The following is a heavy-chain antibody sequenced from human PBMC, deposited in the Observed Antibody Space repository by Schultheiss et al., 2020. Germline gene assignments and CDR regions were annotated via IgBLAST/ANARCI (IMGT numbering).Heavy chain of an antibody. CDR1: GFTFSSYA. CDR3: AREEQWLEKYYYGMDV. D-gene: IGHD6-19*01. V-gene: IGHV3-23*01. CDR2: ISDSGVNT. J-gene: IGHJ6*02. Sequence: GGSLRLSCAASGFTFSSYAMSWVRQAPGKGLEWISGISDSGVNTYYGDSVKGRFTISRDDSKNTLYLDMNSLRAEDTAVYYCAREEQWLEKYYYGMDVWGQGTTVTVSS.